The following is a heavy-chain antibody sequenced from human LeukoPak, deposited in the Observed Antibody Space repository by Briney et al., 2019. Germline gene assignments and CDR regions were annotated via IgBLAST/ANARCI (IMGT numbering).Heavy chain of an antibody. CDR1: GFTFSDYG. V-gene: IGHV3-30*02. Sequence: GGSLRLSCAASGFTFSDYGMHWVRQAPGKGLEWVAFIRNDGSYEYYPDSVKGRFTISRDNSRNALFLQMNSLRAEDTAVYYCASGPSLGVTHPYFDYWGQGTLVTVSS. J-gene: IGHJ4*02. CDR2: IRNDGSYE. CDR3: ASGPSLGVTHPYFDY. D-gene: IGHD1-26*01.